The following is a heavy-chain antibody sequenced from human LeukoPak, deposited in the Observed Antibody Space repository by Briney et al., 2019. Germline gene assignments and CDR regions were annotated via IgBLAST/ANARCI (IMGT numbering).Heavy chain of an antibody. CDR2: INPNSGGT. D-gene: IGHD3-10*01. J-gene: IGHJ6*02. CDR3: ARSMYYYGSGAVGV. V-gene: IGHV1-2*02. CDR1: GYTFTGYY. Sequence: PSVKVCCKASGYTFTGYYMHWVRQAPGQGLEWMGWINPNSGGTNYAQKFQGRVTMTRDTSISTAYMELSRLRSDDTAVYYCARSMYYYGSGAVGVWGQGTTVTVS.